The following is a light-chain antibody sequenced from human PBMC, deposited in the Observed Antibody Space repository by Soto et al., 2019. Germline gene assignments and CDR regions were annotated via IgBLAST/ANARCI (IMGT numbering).Light chain of an antibody. J-gene: IGKJ1*01. V-gene: IGKV1-39*01. CDR2: AAS. Sequence: DIQITQYPSALSASVGDRVTITCRASQSISSFLNWYQQKPGKVPRVLIYAASILQSGVPSRFSGSGSGTDFTLTSSNLQPEDFATYYCQQSYSPPVTFGQGTKVDIK. CDR1: QSISSF. CDR3: QQSYSPPVT.